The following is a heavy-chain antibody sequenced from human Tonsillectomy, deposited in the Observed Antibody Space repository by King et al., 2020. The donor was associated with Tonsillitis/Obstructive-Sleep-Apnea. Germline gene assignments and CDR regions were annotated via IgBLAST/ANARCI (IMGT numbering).Heavy chain of an antibody. Sequence: QLQESGPGLVKPSETLSLTCTVSGGSISSYYWSWIRQPPEKILEWIGYISYSGSPKYNSSLKSRVTISVDTSKNQLSLKLSSVTAADTAVYYCARGHYDFWSGYHDAFDIWGQGTMVTVSS. CDR2: ISYSGSP. CDR1: GGSISSYY. V-gene: IGHV4-59*01. J-gene: IGHJ3*02. D-gene: IGHD3-3*01. CDR3: ARGHYDFWSGYHDAFDI.